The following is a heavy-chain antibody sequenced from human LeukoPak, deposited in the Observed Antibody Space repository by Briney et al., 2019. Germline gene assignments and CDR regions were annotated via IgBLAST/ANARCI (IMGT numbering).Heavy chain of an antibody. J-gene: IGHJ4*02. V-gene: IGHV3-30*02. CDR2: IRYDGSNK. Sequence: GGSLRLSCAASGFTFSSYGMHWVRQAPGKGLEWVAFIRYDGSNKYYADSVKGRFTISRDNSKNTLYLQMNSLRAEDTAVYYCASGSQLWLRGAGLGIDYWGQGTLVTVSS. D-gene: IGHD5-18*01. CDR3: ASGSQLWLRGAGLGIDY. CDR1: GFTFSSYG.